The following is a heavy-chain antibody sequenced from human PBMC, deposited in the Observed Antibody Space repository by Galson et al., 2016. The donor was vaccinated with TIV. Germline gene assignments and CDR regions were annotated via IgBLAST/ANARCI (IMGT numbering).Heavy chain of an antibody. Sequence: SLRLSCAASGLSVSINYMTWVRQAPGKGLEWVSLLTDGGNTYYPDTVKGRFTISRDTSKNTLYLQMNSLRVEVTAVYYCARDRIVDATYYYYYFGLDVWGQGTAVTVSS. CDR2: LTDGGNT. CDR3: ARDRIVDATYYYYYFGLDV. V-gene: IGHV3-66*02. CDR1: GLSVSINY. D-gene: IGHD1-26*01. J-gene: IGHJ6*02.